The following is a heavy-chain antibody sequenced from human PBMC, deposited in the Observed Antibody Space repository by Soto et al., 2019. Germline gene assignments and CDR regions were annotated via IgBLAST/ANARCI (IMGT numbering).Heavy chain of an antibody. V-gene: IGHV4-59*01. J-gene: IGHJ4*02. CDR1: GGSISSYY. CDR2: IYYSGST. Sequence: XETLSITCTVSGGSISSYYWSWIRQPPGKGLEWIGYIYYSGSTNYNPSLKSRVTISVDTSKNQFSLKLSSVTAADTAVYYCARDDGGGYYFDYWGQGTLVTVSS. CDR3: ARDDGGGYYFDY. D-gene: IGHD2-15*01.